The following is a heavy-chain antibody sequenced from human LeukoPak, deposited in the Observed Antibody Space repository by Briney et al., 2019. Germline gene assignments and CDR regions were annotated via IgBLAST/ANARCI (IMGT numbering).Heavy chain of an antibody. CDR2: IWYDGSNK. CDR3: ARDNYDSSGYYRSAFDY. D-gene: IGHD3-22*01. Sequence: GRSLRLSCAASGFTFSSYAMHWVRQAPGKGLEWVAVIWYDGSNKYYADSVKGRFTISRDNSKNTLYLQMNSLRAEDTAVYYCARDNYDSSGYYRSAFDYWGQGTLVTVSS. CDR1: GFTFSSYA. J-gene: IGHJ4*02. V-gene: IGHV3-33*08.